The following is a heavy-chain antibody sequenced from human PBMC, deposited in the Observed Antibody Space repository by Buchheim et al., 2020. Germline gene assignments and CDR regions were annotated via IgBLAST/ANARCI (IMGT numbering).Heavy chain of an antibody. CDR1: GGSVTSGNFY. D-gene: IGHD3-9*01. Sequence: QVQLQESGPGLVKPSETLSVTCTVSGGSVTSGNFYWSWIRQPPGKGLEWIGYIYSSGSTNYHPSLKSRVSISVDTSKNQFSLKLSSVTAADTAVYYCARIKTYYDILTGPMGGYYFDYWGQGTL. V-gene: IGHV4-61*01. J-gene: IGHJ4*02. CDR2: IYSSGST. CDR3: ARIKTYYDILTGPMGGYYFDY.